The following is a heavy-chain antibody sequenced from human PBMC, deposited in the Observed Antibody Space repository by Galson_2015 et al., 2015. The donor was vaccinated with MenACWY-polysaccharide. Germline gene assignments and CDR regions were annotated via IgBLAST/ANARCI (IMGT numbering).Heavy chain of an antibody. V-gene: IGHV3-23*01. J-gene: IGHJ4*02. CDR3: AKVAVAGPMSFFDY. CDR2: VSGSGSST. CDR1: GFTFSGYA. D-gene: IGHD6-19*01. Sequence: SLRLSCAASGFTFSGYAMSWVRQAPGKGLEWVSTVSGSGSSTYYADSVKGRFTISRDNSKNTLYLQMGSLRAEDTAVYYCAKVAVAGPMSFFDYWGQGTLVTVSS.